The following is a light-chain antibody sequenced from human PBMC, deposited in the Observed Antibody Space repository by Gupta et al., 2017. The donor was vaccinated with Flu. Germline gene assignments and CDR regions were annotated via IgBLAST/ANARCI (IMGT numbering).Light chain of an antibody. CDR1: SSNLGAGYD. V-gene: IGLV1-40*01. Sequence: SLLTQPPSVSGAPGQRLSISFIGTSSNLGAGYDVNWYQQFPGGAPRLLIFENSNRPSGLPDRFFGSKTGISASLAITGLQAEDESDFYCQSYDVSVGGWVFGGGTRLTVL. CDR3: QSYDVSVGGWV. J-gene: IGLJ3*02. CDR2: ENS.